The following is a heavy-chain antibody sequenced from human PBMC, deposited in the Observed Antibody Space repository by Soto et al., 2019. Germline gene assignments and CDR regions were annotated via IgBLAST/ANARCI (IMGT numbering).Heavy chain of an antibody. CDR3: ARGPQGYYYYGMDV. CDR2: IWYDGSNK. J-gene: IGHJ6*02. Sequence: SRRLSCAASGFTFSSYGMHWVRQAPGKGLEWVAVIWYDGSNKYYADSVKGRFTISRDNSKNTLYLQMNSLRAEDTAVYYCARGPQGYYYYGMDVWGQGTTVTVSS. V-gene: IGHV3-33*01. CDR1: GFTFSSYG.